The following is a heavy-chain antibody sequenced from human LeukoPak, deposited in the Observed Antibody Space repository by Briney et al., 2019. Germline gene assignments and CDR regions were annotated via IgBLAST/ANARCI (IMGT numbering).Heavy chain of an antibody. V-gene: IGHV3-23*01. Sequence: PGGSLRLSCAASGFAFNNYAMTWVRQAPGKGLECVSNINDNGGQRHYADSVKGRFTISRDNSKNMMFLQMDSLRAEDTAVYYCAKTQWKVGATDYFDYWGQGILVTVSS. CDR3: AKTQWKVGATDYFDY. J-gene: IGHJ4*02. CDR2: INDNGGQR. D-gene: IGHD1-26*01. CDR1: GFAFNNYA.